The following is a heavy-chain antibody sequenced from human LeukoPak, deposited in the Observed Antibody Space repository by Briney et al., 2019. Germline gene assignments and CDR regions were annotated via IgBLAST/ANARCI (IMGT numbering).Heavy chain of an antibody. CDR3: ARSKIVVVTYLDAFDI. V-gene: IGHV1-69*05. Sequence: SVKVSCKASGGTFSSYAISWVRQAPGQGLEWMGGIIPIFGTANYAQKFQGRVTITTDESTSTAYMELSSLRSEDTAVHYCARSKIVVVTYLDAFDIWGQGTMVTVSS. CDR1: GGTFSSYA. CDR2: IIPIFGTA. D-gene: IGHD3-22*01. J-gene: IGHJ3*02.